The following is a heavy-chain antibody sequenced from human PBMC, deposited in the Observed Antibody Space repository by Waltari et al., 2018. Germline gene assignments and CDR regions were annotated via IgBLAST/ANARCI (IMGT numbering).Heavy chain of an antibody. CDR1: GGTFSSYA. CDR2: IIPIFGTA. Sequence: QVQLVQSGAEVKKPGSSVKVSCKASGGTFSSYAISWVRQAPGQGLEWMGGIIPIFGTANYAQKFQGRVTITADESTSTAYMELSSLRSEDTAVYYCASARNWNLFLPTQDYYYYGMDVWGQGTTVTVSS. J-gene: IGHJ6*02. D-gene: IGHD1-7*01. CDR3: ASARNWNLFLPTQDYYYYGMDV. V-gene: IGHV1-69*01.